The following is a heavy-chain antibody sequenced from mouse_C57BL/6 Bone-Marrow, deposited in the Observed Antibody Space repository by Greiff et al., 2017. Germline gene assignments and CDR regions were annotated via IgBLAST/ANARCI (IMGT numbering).Heavy chain of an antibody. D-gene: IGHD1-1*01. CDR1: GYSFTGYY. CDR2: INPSTGGT. Sequence: EVQLQQSGPELVKPGASVKISCKASGYSFTGYYMNWVKQNPEKSLEWIGEINPSTGGTTYNQKFKAKATLTVDKSSSTAYMQLKSLTSEDSAFYYCARDYCGSSPYYFDYWGQGTTLTVSA. J-gene: IGHJ2*01. V-gene: IGHV1-42*01. CDR3: ARDYCGSSPYYFDY.